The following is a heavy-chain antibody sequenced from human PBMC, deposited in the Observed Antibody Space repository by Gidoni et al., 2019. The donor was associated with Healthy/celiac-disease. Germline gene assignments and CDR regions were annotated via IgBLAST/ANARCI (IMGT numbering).Heavy chain of an antibody. CDR3: APLVRDIVVVLGMDV. D-gene: IGHD2-2*01. Sequence: EVQLLESGGGLVQPGGSLRLSCAASGFTFSSYAMSWVRQAPGKGLEWVSAISGSGGSTYYAYSVKGRFTISRDNSKNTLYLQMNSLRAEDTAVYYCAPLVRDIVVVLGMDVWGQGTTVTVSS. V-gene: IGHV3-23*01. CDR2: ISGSGGST. CDR1: GFTFSSYA. J-gene: IGHJ6*02.